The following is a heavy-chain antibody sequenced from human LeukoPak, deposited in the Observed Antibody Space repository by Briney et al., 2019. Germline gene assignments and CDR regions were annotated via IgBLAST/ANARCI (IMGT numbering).Heavy chain of an antibody. V-gene: IGHV3-66*01. CDR3: ATADTPYYYDSSGSDY. D-gene: IGHD3-22*01. Sequence: GSLRLSCAASGFTFSSYGMSWVRQAPGKGLEWVSVIYSGGSTYYADSMKGRFTISRDNSKNTLYLQMNSLRAEDTAVYYCATADTPYYYDSSGSDYWGQGTLVTVSS. CDR2: IYSGGST. CDR1: GFTFSSYG. J-gene: IGHJ4*02.